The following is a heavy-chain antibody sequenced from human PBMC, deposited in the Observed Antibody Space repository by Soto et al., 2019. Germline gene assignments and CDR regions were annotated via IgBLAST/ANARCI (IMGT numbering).Heavy chain of an antibody. V-gene: IGHV3-23*01. CDR3: AKDLIAGGYGGYYFDY. J-gene: IGHJ4*02. D-gene: IGHD5-12*01. Sequence: GESLKISCAASGFTFSSYAMSWVRQAPGKGLEWVSAISGSGGSTYYADSVKGRFTISRDNSKNTLYLQMNSLRAEDTAVYYCAKDLIAGGYGGYYFDYWGQGTLVTVSS. CDR2: ISGSGGST. CDR1: GFTFSSYA.